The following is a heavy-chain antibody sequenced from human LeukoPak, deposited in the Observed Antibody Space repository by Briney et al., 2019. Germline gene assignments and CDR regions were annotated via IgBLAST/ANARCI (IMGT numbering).Heavy chain of an antibody. CDR3: ARHHLAVAPNFDY. CDR2: IYYSGST. Sequence: SETLSLTCTVSGGSISSYYWSWIRQPPGKGLEWIGYIYYSGSTNYNPSLKSRVTISVDTSKNQFSLKLSSVTAADTAVYYCARHHLAVAPNFDYWGQGTLVTVSS. D-gene: IGHD6-19*01. CDR1: GGSISSYY. J-gene: IGHJ4*02. V-gene: IGHV4-59*01.